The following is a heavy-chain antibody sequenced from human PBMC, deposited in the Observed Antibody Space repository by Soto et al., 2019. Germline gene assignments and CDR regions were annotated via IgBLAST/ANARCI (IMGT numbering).Heavy chain of an antibody. V-gene: IGHV3-53*01. CDR1: CFIVSINY. CDR2: IYSGGSA. J-gene: IGHJ6*02. Sequence: XLSCAASCFIVSINYMSWVRQAPGKGLEWVSVIYSGGSANYADSVKGRFTISRDNSKNTLYLQMNSLRAEGTAVYYCVRDDYGLDVWGQGTAVTVSS. CDR3: VRDDYGLDV.